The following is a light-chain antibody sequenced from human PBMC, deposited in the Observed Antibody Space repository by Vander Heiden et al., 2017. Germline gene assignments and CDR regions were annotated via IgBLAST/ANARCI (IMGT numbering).Light chain of an antibody. CDR2: DVS. V-gene: IGLV2-14*01. CDR1: SSALGGYNY. J-gene: IGLJ2*01. Sequence: QSALTQPASVSGSPGQSITISCPGTSSALGGYNYVSWYQQHPGKAPKLMIYDVSNRPSGVSNRFSGSKSGNTASLTISGLQAEDEADYYCSSYTSSSTLVFGGGTKLTVL. CDR3: SSYTSSSTLV.